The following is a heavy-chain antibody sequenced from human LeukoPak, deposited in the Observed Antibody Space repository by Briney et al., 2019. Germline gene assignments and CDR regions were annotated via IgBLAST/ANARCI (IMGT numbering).Heavy chain of an antibody. Sequence: SETLSLTCTVAGGSISSYYWSWIRQPPGKGLEWIGYIYYSGSTNYNPSLKSRVTISADTSKNQFSLKLSSVTAADTAVYYCARTKWLRDFDYWGRGTLVTVSS. D-gene: IGHD5-12*01. CDR1: GGSISSYY. V-gene: IGHV4-59*08. J-gene: IGHJ4*02. CDR2: IYYSGST. CDR3: ARTKWLRDFDY.